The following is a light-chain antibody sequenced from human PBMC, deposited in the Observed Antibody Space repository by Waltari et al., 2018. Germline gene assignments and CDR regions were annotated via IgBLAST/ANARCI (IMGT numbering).Light chain of an antibody. V-gene: IGKV3-15*01. CDR2: DAS. Sequence: EKAMTQSPATLSESPGDLLTLSCRASQIVRINVAWYQHRPGQAPRLLIYDASTRASGIPARFSGSWSGTEFTLTISGLQSEDCALYYCQQYNDWYSFGQGTKLEIK. CDR1: QIVRIN. J-gene: IGKJ2*03. CDR3: QQYNDWYS.